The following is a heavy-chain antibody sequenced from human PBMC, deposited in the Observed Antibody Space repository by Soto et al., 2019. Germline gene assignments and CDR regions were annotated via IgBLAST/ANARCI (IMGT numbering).Heavy chain of an antibody. CDR2: INHSGST. CDR1: GGSFSVYY. J-gene: IGHJ4*02. V-gene: IGHV4-34*01. Sequence: PSETLSLTCAVYGGSFSVYYWSWIRQPPGKGLEWIGEINHSGSTNYNPSLKSRVTISVDTSKNQFSLKLSSVTAADTAVYYCARSKVLRYFDWLSDYFDYWGQGTLVTVSS. D-gene: IGHD3-9*01. CDR3: ARSKVLRYFDWLSDYFDY.